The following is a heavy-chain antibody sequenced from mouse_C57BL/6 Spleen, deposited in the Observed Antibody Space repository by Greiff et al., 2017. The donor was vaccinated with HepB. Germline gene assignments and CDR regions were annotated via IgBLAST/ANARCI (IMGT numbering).Heavy chain of an antibody. J-gene: IGHJ1*03. CDR1: GFTFTDYY. D-gene: IGHD1-1*01. V-gene: IGHV7-3*01. CDR2: IRNKANGYTT. CDR3: ARSDYYGSNFDV. Sequence: EVKLMESGGGLVQPGGSLSLSCAASGFTFTDYYMSWVRQPPGKALEWLGFIRNKANGYTTEYNASVKGRFTISRDNSKSILYLQMNALRAEDSATYYCARSDYYGSNFDVWGTGTTVTVSS.